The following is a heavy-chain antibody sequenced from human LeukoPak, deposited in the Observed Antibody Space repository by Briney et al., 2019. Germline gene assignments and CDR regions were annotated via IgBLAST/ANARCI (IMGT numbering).Heavy chain of an antibody. Sequence: SETLSLTCTVSGGSISSYYWSWIRQPPGKGLGWIGYIYYSGSTNYNPSLKSRVTISVDTSKNQFSLKLSSVTAADTAVYYCARVHYYDSLNPLYYFDYWGQGTLVTVSS. J-gene: IGHJ4*02. CDR3: ARVHYYDSLNPLYYFDY. CDR1: GGSISSYY. V-gene: IGHV4-59*01. CDR2: IYYSGST. D-gene: IGHD3-22*01.